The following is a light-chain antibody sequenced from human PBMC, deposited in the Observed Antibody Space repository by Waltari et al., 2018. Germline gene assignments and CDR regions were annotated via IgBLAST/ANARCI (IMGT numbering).Light chain of an antibody. CDR1: LLPQQY. J-gene: IGLJ2*01. CDR3: QSQDHTAGYSVL. CDR2: KDT. V-gene: IGLV3-25*03. Sequence: SSELTQSPSVSVSPGQTARIPCSGDLLPQQYTYWYQQKPGQAPLLPIYKDTERPSGIPERISGASSGTIATLTISGVQAEDEADYYCQSQDHTAGYSVLFGGGTKLTVL.